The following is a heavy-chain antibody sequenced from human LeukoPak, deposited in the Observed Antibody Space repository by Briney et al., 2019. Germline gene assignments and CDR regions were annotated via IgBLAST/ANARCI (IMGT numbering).Heavy chain of an antibody. CDR3: ARPDIAVAGSFDY. CDR2: IYYSGST. CDR1: GDSISSYY. Sequence: PSETLSLTCTISGDSISSYYWSWIRQPPGKGLEWIGYIYYSGSTNYNPSLKSRVTISVDTSKNQFSLKLSSVTAADTAVYYCARPDIAVAGSFDYWGQGTLVTVSS. V-gene: IGHV4-59*01. D-gene: IGHD6-19*01. J-gene: IGHJ4*02.